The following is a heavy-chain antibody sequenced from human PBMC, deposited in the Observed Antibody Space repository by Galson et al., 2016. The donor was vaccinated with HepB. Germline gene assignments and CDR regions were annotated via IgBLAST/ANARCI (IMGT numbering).Heavy chain of an antibody. CDR2: ISSTGTTT. V-gene: IGHV3-11*01. J-gene: IGHJ3*02. Sequence: SLRLSCAASGFIFSEFYMAWIRQAPGKGLEWVSQISSTGTTTHSADSVKGRFTISRDNTKNSLYLQMNGLRAEDTAVYYCARDHRRWNYDPDAFNMWGQGTMVTVSS. CDR1: GFIFSEFY. D-gene: IGHD1-7*01. CDR3: ARDHRRWNYDPDAFNM.